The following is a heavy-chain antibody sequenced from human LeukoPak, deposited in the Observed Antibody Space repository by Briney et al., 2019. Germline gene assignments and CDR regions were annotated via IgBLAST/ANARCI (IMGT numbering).Heavy chain of an antibody. CDR2: INHSGST. CDR1: GFTFSNAW. D-gene: IGHD3-22*01. V-gene: IGHV4-34*01. J-gene: IGHJ4*02. CDR3: ARHRRGPSAYYYDSSGYYARFDY. Sequence: GSLRLSCAASGFTFSNAWMSWVRQAPGKGLEWIGEINHSGSTNYNPSLKSRVTISVDTSKNQFSLKLSSVTAADTAVYYCARHRRGPSAYYYDSSGYYARFDYWGQGTLVTVSS.